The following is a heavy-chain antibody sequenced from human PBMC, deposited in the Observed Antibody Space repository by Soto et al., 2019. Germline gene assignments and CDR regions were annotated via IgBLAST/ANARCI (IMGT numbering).Heavy chain of an antibody. Sequence: GESLKISCKGSGYSFTSYWISWVRQMPGKGLEWMGRIDPSDSYTNYSPSFQGHVTISADKSISTAYLQWSSLKASDTAMYYCARQPVPAADRYYYYYGMDVWGQGTTVTVSS. D-gene: IGHD2-2*01. CDR2: IDPSDSYT. J-gene: IGHJ6*02. CDR1: GYSFTSYW. V-gene: IGHV5-10-1*01. CDR3: ARQPVPAADRYYYYYGMDV.